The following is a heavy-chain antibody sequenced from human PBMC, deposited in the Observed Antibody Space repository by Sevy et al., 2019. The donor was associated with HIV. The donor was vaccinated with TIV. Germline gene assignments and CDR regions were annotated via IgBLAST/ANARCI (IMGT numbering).Heavy chain of an antibody. Sequence: GGSLRLSCTASGFTFSNHAMHWVRQGPGKGPEWVAFIRNEGSHEYYADSVKGRFTISRDNSKNTLYLQMNSLRPEDTAVYYCARDRKVLLVVYAIPFDAFDIWGQGTMVTVSS. CDR1: GFTFSNHA. V-gene: IGHV3-30*02. J-gene: IGHJ3*02. D-gene: IGHD2-8*02. CDR3: ARDRKVLLVVYAIPFDAFDI. CDR2: IRNEGSHE.